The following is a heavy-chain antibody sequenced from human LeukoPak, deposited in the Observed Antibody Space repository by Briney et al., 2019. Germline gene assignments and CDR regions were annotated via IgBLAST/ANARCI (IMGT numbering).Heavy chain of an antibody. Sequence: ASVKVSCKASGGTFSSYAISWVRQAPGQGLEWMGGIIPIFGTANYAQKFQGRVTITADESTSTAYMELSSLRSEDTAVYYGATPIAVDPYCSSTSCYGSYYYYGMDVWGQGTTVTVSS. CDR1: GGTFSSYA. D-gene: IGHD2-2*01. J-gene: IGHJ6*02. CDR3: ATPIAVDPYCSSTSCYGSYYYYGMDV. CDR2: IIPIFGTA. V-gene: IGHV1-69*01.